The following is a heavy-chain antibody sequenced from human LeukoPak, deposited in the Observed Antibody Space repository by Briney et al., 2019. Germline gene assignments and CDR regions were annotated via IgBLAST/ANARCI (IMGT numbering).Heavy chain of an antibody. J-gene: IGHJ3*02. Sequence: GGSLRLSCAASGFTFSSYSMNWVRQAPGKGLEWVSSISSSCSYIYYADSVKGRFTISRDSAKNSLYLQMNSLRAEDTAVYYCATYSSSWYGAFDIWGQGTMVTVSS. CDR3: ATYSSSWYGAFDI. D-gene: IGHD6-13*01. V-gene: IGHV3-21*01. CDR2: ISSSCSYI. CDR1: GFTFSSYS.